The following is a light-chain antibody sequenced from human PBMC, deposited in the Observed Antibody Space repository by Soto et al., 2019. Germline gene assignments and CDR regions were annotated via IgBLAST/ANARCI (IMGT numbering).Light chain of an antibody. Sequence: QSVLTQPPSVSGAPGQRVTISCTGSSSNIGAGYDVHWYQQLPGTAPKPLIYGNSNRPSGVPDRFSGSKSGTSASLAITGLQAEDEADYYCQSYESSLSGSRVFGTGTKVTVL. CDR1: SSNIGAGYD. CDR3: QSYESSLSGSRV. J-gene: IGLJ1*01. CDR2: GNS. V-gene: IGLV1-40*01.